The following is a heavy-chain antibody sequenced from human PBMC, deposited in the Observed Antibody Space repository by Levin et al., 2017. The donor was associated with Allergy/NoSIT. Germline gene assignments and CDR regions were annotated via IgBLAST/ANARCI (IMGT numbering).Heavy chain of an antibody. V-gene: IGHV4-39*01. D-gene: IGHD3-16*02. Sequence: SETLSLTCTVSGGSISSSSYYWGWIRQPPGKGLEWIGSIYYSGSTYYNPSLKSRVTISVDTSKNQFSLKLSSVTAADTAVYYCARLWRQWELSTGPDGWFDPWGQGTLVTVSS. J-gene: IGHJ5*02. CDR1: GGSISSSSYY. CDR3: ARLWRQWELSTGPDGWFDP. CDR2: IYYSGST.